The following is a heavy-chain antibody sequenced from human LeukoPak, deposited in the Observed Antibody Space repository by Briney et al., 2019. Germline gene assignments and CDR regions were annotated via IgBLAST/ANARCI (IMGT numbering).Heavy chain of an antibody. CDR2: INHSGST. Sequence: SETLSLTCAVSGGSLSSSNWWSWARQPPGKGLEWIGEINHSGSTNYNPSLKSRVTISVDTSKNQFSLKLSSVTAADTAVYYCARGVWFDPWGQGTLVTVSS. CDR1: GGSLSSSNW. CDR3: ARGVWFDP. J-gene: IGHJ5*02. V-gene: IGHV4-4*02.